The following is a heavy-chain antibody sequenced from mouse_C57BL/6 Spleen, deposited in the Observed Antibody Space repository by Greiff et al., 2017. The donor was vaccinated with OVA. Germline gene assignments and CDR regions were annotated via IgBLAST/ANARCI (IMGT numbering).Heavy chain of an antibody. Sequence: QVQLQQPGAELVKPGASVKLSCKASGYTFTSYWMQWVKQRPGQGLEWIGEIDPSDSYPNYNQKFKGKATLTVDTSSSTAYMQLSSLTSEDSAVYYCARGSLAWFAYWGQGTLVTVAA. CDR3: ARGSLAWFAY. CDR1: GYTFTSYW. V-gene: IGHV1-50*01. CDR2: IDPSDSYP. D-gene: IGHD1-1*02. J-gene: IGHJ3*01.